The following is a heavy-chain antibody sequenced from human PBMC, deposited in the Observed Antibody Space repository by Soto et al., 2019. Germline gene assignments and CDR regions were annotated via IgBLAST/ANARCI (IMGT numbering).Heavy chain of an antibody. V-gene: IGHV1-69*13. CDR2: IIPIFGTA. CDR3: ARRTAAAGTWDDYGMDV. J-gene: IGHJ6*02. Sequence: SVKVSCKASGGTFSSYAISWVRQAPGQGLEWMGGIIPIFGTANYAQKFQGRVTITADESTSTAYMELSSLRSEDTAVYYCARRTAAAGTWDDYGMDVWGQGTTVT. D-gene: IGHD6-13*01. CDR1: GGTFSSYA.